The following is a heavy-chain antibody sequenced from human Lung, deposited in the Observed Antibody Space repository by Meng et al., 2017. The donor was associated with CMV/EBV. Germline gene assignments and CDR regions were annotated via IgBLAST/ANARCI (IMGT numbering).Heavy chain of an antibody. CDR2: IYHSGST. CDR3: ASDAGGRNYFDY. J-gene: IGHJ4*02. V-gene: IGHV4-31*03. CDR1: GGSISSGGYY. D-gene: IGHD2-15*01. Sequence: TVSGGSISSGGYYWSWIRQHPGKGLEWIGYIYHSGSTYYNPSLKTRVTISLDTSKNHFSLKLSSVTAADTAVYYCASDAGGRNYFDYWGQGTLVTVSS.